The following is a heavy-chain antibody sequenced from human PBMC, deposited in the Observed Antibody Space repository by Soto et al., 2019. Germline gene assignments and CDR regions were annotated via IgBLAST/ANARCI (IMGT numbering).Heavy chain of an antibody. D-gene: IGHD3-16*01. CDR1: GCNFSGSA. CDR2: IRDKANSYAT. Sequence: GRSQRLPCAASGCNFSGSAMHWVRQASGKGLEWVGRIRDKANSYATAYTASVKGRFTISRDDSKDTLYLQMNSLKTEDTAFYYCTTVHPFGPDRWGQGTLVTVSS. V-gene: IGHV3-73*01. CDR3: TTVHPFGPDR. J-gene: IGHJ5*02.